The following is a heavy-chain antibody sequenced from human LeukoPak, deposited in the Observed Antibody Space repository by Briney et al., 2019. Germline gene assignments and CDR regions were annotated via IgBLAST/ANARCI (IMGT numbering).Heavy chain of an antibody. CDR1: GFRFSSHP. Sequence: PGGSLRLSCAASGFRFSSHPMNWVRQAPGKGLEWVSRISSDGNTEYYVDAPRGRFTMSRDNAKISLFLQINSLRAEDTAVYYCARDSLDGPFVISLDSWGQGALVTVSS. J-gene: IGHJ4*02. CDR2: ISSDGNTE. V-gene: IGHV3-48*03. CDR3: ARDSLDGPFVISLDS. D-gene: IGHD3-10*01.